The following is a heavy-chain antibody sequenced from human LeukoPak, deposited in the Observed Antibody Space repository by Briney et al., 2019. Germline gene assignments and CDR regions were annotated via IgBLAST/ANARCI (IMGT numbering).Heavy chain of an antibody. D-gene: IGHD2-2*01. CDR2: VGGSGVKT. Sequence: GGSLRLSCAASGFTFSNNAIHWVRQAPGKGLEWVSIVGGSGVKTYYADSVKGRFTISRDNSKNTVYLQMNSLRAEDTAVYYCAKRGDCSGTCTYDYWGQGPLVTVSS. CDR3: AKRGDCSGTCTYDY. CDR1: GFTFSNNA. V-gene: IGHV3-23*01. J-gene: IGHJ4*02.